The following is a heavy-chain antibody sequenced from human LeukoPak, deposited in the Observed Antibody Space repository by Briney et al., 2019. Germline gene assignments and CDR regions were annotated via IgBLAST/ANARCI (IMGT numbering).Heavy chain of an antibody. J-gene: IGHJ6*02. Sequence: GGSLRLSCAASGFTFSSYAMSWVRQAPGKGLEWVSAISGSGGSTYYADSVKGRFTISRDNSKNTLYLQMNSLRAEDTAVYYCASTIFGVVSYYYYYGMDVWGQGTTVTVSS. CDR3: ASTIFGVVSYYYYYGMDV. D-gene: IGHD3-3*01. CDR2: ISGSGGST. CDR1: GFTFSSYA. V-gene: IGHV3-23*01.